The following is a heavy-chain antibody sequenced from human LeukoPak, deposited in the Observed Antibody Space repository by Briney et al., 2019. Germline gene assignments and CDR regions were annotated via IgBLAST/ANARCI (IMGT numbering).Heavy chain of an antibody. J-gene: IGHJ3*02. CDR2: INPSGGST. D-gene: IGHD2-2*01. V-gene: IGHV1-46*03. Sequence: ASVKVSCKASGYTFTSYYMHWVRQAPGRGLEWMGIINPSGGSTSYAQKFQGRVTMTRDTSTSTVYMELSSLRSEDTAVYYCAIYCSSTSCYREAFDIWGQGTMVTVSS. CDR3: AIYCSSTSCYREAFDI. CDR1: GYTFTSYY.